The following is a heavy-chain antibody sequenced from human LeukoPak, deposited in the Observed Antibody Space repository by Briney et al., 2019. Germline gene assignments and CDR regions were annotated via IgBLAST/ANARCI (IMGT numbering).Heavy chain of an antibody. V-gene: IGHV5-51*01. Sequence: GESLKISCKASGYSFINYWIGWVRQMPGKALEWVGMIYPGDSDIRYSPSFQGQVTISADKSISTAYLQWSSLKASDTAMYYCTRHQRCPNWYFDLWGRGALVTVSS. CDR3: TRHQRCPNWYFDL. CDR2: IYPGDSDI. CDR1: GYSFINYW. J-gene: IGHJ2*01. D-gene: IGHD5-24*01.